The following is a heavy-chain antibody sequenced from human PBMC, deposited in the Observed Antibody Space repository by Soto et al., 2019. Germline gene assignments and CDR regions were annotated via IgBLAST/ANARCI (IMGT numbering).Heavy chain of an antibody. Sequence: SVTLSLTCAVNGTSFRGYYWSWIREAAGEGLEWIGEINHSGSTNYNPSLKSRVTISVDTSKNQFSLKLSSVTAADTAVYYCARGRARQQLVTRYYYGMDVWGQGTTVS. D-gene: IGHD6-13*01. J-gene: IGHJ6*02. V-gene: IGHV4-34*01. CDR3: ARGRARQQLVTRYYYGMDV. CDR1: GTSFRGYY. CDR2: INHSGST.